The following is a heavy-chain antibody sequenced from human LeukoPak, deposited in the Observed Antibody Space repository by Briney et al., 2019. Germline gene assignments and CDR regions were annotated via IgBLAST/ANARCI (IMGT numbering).Heavy chain of an antibody. Sequence: GGSLRLSCAASGFTFSSYAMSWARQAPGKGLEWVSAISGSGGSTYYADSVKGRFTISRDNSKNTLYLQMNSLRAEDTAVYYCANGGIVVVPFDYWGQGTLVTVSS. CDR2: ISGSGGST. CDR3: ANGGIVVVPFDY. V-gene: IGHV3-23*01. J-gene: IGHJ4*02. CDR1: GFTFSSYA. D-gene: IGHD3-22*01.